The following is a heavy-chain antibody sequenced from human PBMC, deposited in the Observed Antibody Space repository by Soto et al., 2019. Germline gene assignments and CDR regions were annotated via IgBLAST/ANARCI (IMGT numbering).Heavy chain of an antibody. CDR3: ARGNYYDRSGYRYYFDY. CDR1: GFTFSSYS. CDR2: ISSSSSTI. D-gene: IGHD3-22*01. J-gene: IGHJ4*02. Sequence: LKISCAAFGFTFSSYSMNWVRQAPGKGLEWVSYISSSSSTIYYADSVKGRFTISRDNAKNSLYLRMNSLRDEDTAVYYCARGNYYDRSGYRYYFDYWGQGTLVTVS. V-gene: IGHV3-48*02.